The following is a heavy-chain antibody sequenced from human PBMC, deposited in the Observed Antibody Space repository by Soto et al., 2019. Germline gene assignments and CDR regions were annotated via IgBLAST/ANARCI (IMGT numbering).Heavy chain of an antibody. CDR2: IWYDGSNK. D-gene: IGHD6-19*01. CDR3: ARDANSFIAVAVSYYFDY. CDR1: GFTFSSYG. Sequence: PGGSLRLSCAASGFTFSSYGMHWVRQAPGKGLEWVAVIWYDGSNKYYADSVKGRFTISRDNSKNTLYLQMNSLRAEDTAVYYCARDANSFIAVAVSYYFDYWGQGTLVTVSS. V-gene: IGHV3-33*01. J-gene: IGHJ4*02.